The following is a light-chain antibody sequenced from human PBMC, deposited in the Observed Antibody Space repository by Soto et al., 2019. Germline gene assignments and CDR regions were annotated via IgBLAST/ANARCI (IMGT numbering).Light chain of an antibody. CDR1: QAISNY. CDR2: AAS. Sequence: DIQMTQSPSSLSASLGDRVTITCRATQAISNYLAWYQQKPGKVPKLLIYAASTLQSGVPSRFSGSGSGTDFTLTISSLQPEDVATYYCQKCNSAPYTFGQGTKLEIK. CDR3: QKCNSAPYT. V-gene: IGKV1-27*01. J-gene: IGKJ2*01.